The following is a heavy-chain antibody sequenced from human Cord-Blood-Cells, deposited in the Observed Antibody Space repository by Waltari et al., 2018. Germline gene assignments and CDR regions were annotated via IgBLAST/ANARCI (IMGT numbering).Heavy chain of an antibody. CDR2: FDPEDGET. V-gene: IGHV1-24*01. CDR1: GYTLPELS. Sequence: QVPLVQSGAEVEKPGASVKVSCRLSGYTLPELSMHWVRQAPGKGLEWMGGFDPEDGETIYAQKFQGRVTMTEDTSTDTAYMELSSLRSEDTAVYYCAIEGAQQLVRWFDPWGQGTLVTVSS. D-gene: IGHD6-13*01. CDR3: AIEGAQQLVRWFDP. J-gene: IGHJ5*02.